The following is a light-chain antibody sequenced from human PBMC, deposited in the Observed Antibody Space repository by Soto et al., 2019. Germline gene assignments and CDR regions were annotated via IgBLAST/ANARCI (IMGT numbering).Light chain of an antibody. CDR1: SSNIGINT. Sequence: LTKPPSTSVTPGEMVTISRSGSSSNIGINTVNWYQHLPGTAPQLLIYGTDQRPSGVPDRFSASKSGTSASLAITGLQSEDEPDYYCAAWDDSLNGYVFGSGTKVTVL. V-gene: IGLV1-44*01. CDR2: GTD. J-gene: IGLJ1*01. CDR3: AAWDDSLNGYV.